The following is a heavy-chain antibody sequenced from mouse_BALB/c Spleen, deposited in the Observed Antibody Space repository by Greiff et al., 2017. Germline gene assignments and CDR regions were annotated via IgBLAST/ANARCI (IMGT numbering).Heavy chain of an antibody. CDR2: IRLKSNNYAT. D-gene: IGHD2-10*01. J-gene: IGHJ2*01. V-gene: IGHV6-6*02. Sequence: EVMLVESGGGLVQPGGSMKLSCVASGFTFSNYWMNWVRQSPEKGLEWVAEIRLKSNNYATHYAESVKGRFTISRDDSKSSVYLQMNNLRAEDTGIYYCTREGLISYYGTYFDYWGQGTTLTVSS. CDR3: TREGLISYYGTYFDY. CDR1: GFTFSNYW.